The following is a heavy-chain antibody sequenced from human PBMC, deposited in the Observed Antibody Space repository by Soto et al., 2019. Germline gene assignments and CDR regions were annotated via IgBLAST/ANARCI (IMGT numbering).Heavy chain of an antibody. J-gene: IGHJ4*02. CDR2: ISYDGSNK. CDR3: ARDSLGQDTNYYFDY. V-gene: IGHV3-30-3*01. Sequence: QVQLVESGGGVVQPGRSLRLSCAASGFTFSSYAMHWVRQAPGKGLEWVAVISYDGSNKYYADSVKGRFTISRDNSKNTLYLQMNSLRAEDTAVYYCARDSLGQDTNYYFDYWGQGTLVTVSS. CDR1: GFTFSSYA.